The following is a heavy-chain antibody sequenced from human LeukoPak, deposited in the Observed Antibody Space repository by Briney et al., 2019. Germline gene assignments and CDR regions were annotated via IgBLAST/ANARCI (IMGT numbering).Heavy chain of an antibody. D-gene: IGHD2-21*01. V-gene: IGHV1-18*01. CDR1: GYTFTSYG. CDR3: ASSNCGGDCYAADAFDI. CDR2: ISAYNGYT. Sequence: ASVKVSCKASGYTFTSYGISWVRQAPGQGLEWMGWISAYNGYTNYAQKLQGRVTMTTDTSTSTAYMELRSLRSDDTAVYYCASSNCGGDCYAADAFDIWGQGTMVTVSS. J-gene: IGHJ3*02.